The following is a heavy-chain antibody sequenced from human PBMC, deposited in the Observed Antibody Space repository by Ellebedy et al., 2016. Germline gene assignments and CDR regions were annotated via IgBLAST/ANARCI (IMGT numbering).Heavy chain of an antibody. CDR2: IYYSGST. CDR1: GGSISSGGCY. J-gene: IGHJ1*01. Sequence: LRLXXNVAGGSISSGGCYWNWIRQYPGKGLEWIGYIYYSGSTHYNPSLKSRVSISVDTSKNQFSLNLSSVTAADTAVYYCARDEYSSSRAFQHWGQGTLVTVSS. V-gene: IGHV4-31*03. D-gene: IGHD6-6*01. CDR3: ARDEYSSSRAFQH.